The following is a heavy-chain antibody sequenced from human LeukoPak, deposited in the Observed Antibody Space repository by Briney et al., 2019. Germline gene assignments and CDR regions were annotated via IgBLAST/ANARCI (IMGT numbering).Heavy chain of an antibody. V-gene: IGHV3-20*04. CDR2: INWNGNSA. D-gene: IGHD6-13*01. Sequence: GGSLRLSCAASGFTFDDYGMSWVRQAPGKGLEWVSGINWNGNSAGYADSVKGRFTISRDNAKNSLYLQMNSLRAEDTAVYYCARGGNYYYYGMDVWGQGTTVTVSS. CDR3: ARGGNYYYYGMDV. CDR1: GFTFDDYG. J-gene: IGHJ6*02.